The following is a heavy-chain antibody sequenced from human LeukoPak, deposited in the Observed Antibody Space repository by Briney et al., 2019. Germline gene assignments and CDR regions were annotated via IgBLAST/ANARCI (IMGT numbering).Heavy chain of an antibody. D-gene: IGHD2-2*01. J-gene: IGHJ3*02. CDR3: ARHSFLGYCSTTSCRTPFDI. CDR2: IYSGDSDT. V-gene: IGHV5-51*01. Sequence: GESLKISCEASGYSFTTYWITWVRQMPGKGLEWMAIIYSGDSDTRYSPSFQGQVTISVDKSISTAYLQWSSLKASDTAMYYCARHSFLGYCSTTSCRTPFDIWGQGTIVTISS. CDR1: GYSFTTYW.